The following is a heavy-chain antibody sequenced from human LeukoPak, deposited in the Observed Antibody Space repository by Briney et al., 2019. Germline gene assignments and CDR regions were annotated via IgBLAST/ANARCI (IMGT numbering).Heavy chain of an antibody. V-gene: IGHV3-21*01. CDR1: GFTFSSYS. D-gene: IGHD6-19*01. CDR2: ISSSSRYI. CDR3: ARDLVHSSGWYGH. J-gene: IGHJ4*02. Sequence: GGSLRLSCAASGFTFSSYSMNWVRQAPGKGLEWVSSISSSSRYIYYADSVKGRFTISRDNAKNSLYLQMNSLRAEDTAVYYCARDLVHSSGWYGHWGQGTLVTVSS.